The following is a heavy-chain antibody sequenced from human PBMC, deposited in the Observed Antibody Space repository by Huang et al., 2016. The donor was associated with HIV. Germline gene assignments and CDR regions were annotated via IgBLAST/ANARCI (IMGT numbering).Heavy chain of an antibody. CDR3: AKAPQVLSQALDG. V-gene: IGHV3-23*01. CDR2: ISGTAAHT. Sequence: EVRLLESGGDLVRPGGSLSLSCQTSGFNFRVYAMNWVRQAPGRGLEWVARISGTAAHTYYAASVKGRFSISRDNDQNTVSLQMNSLGAEDTGIYYCAKAPQVLSQALDGWGQGILVTVSS. CDR1: GFNFRVYA. D-gene: IGHD1-1*01. J-gene: IGHJ4*02.